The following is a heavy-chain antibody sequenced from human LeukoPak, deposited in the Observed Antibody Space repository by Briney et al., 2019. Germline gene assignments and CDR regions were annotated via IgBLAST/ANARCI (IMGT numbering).Heavy chain of an antibody. J-gene: IGHJ4*02. D-gene: IGHD3-22*01. CDR2: ISGSGGST. Sequence: PGGSLRLSCAASGFTFSSYAMSWVRQDPGKGLEWVSAISGSGGSTYYADSVKGRFTISRDNSKNMLYLKMNSLRAEDTAVYYCAYYYDSSGYTFWGQGTLINVSS. CDR1: GFTFSSYA. V-gene: IGHV3-23*01. CDR3: AYYYDSSGYTF.